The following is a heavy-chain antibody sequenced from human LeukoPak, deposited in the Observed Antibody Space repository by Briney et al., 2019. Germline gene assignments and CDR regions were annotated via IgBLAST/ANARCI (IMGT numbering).Heavy chain of an antibody. J-gene: IGHJ4*02. Sequence: GDSLKISCKGSGYSFNTFYIGWVRQTPETGLEWMGSIYPSDSETKYKPSFQGQITISVDKAITTAYLHLSSLKASDTGMYYCARLIYYGSGRTYFFDSWGQGTLVTVSP. D-gene: IGHD3-10*01. CDR2: IYPSDSET. CDR3: ARLIYYGSGRTYFFDS. CDR1: GYSFNTFY. V-gene: IGHV5-51*01.